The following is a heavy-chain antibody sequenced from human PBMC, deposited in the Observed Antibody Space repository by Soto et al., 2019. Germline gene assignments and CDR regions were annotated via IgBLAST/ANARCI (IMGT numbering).Heavy chain of an antibody. D-gene: IGHD3-9*01. V-gene: IGHV1-2*04. CDR1: GGTFTGYY. Sequence: GASVKVSCKASGGTFTGYYMHWVRQAPGQGLEWMGGSNPNSGGTNYAQKFQGWVTMTRDTSISTAYMELSRLRSDDTAVYYCARGQYYDILTGPTTNAFDIWGQGTMVTVSS. CDR2: SNPNSGGT. J-gene: IGHJ3*02. CDR3: ARGQYYDILTGPTTNAFDI.